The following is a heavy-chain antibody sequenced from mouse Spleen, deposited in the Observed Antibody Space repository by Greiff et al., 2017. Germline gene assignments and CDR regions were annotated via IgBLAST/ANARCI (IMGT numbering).Heavy chain of an antibody. CDR3: ARELGAPY. D-gene: IGHD4-1*01. J-gene: IGHJ3*01. CDR1: GFTFSSYA. V-gene: IGHV5-9*01. CDR2: ISGGGGNT. Sequence: EVKLMESGGGLVKPGGSLKLSCAASGFTFSSYAMSWVRQTPEKRLEWVAYISGGGGNTYYPDTVKGRFTISRDNAKNTLFLQMSSLRSEDTALYYCARELGAPYWGQGTLVTVSA.